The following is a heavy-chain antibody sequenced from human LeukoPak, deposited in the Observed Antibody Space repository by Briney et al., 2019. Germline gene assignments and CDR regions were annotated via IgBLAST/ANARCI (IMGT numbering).Heavy chain of an antibody. Sequence: GGSLRLSCAASGFTFNSYWMSWVRQAPGKGLEWVANIKQDGSEKYYVDSVKGRFTISRDNARNSLYLQMNSLRAEDTAVYYCAKDPPPSFDYWGQGTLVTVSS. CDR3: AKDPPPSFDY. CDR1: GFTFNSYW. J-gene: IGHJ4*02. CDR2: IKQDGSEK. V-gene: IGHV3-7*03.